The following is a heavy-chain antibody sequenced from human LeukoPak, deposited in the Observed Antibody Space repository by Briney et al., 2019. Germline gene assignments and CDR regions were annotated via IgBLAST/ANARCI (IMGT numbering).Heavy chain of an antibody. Sequence: SLAPSPAPPAITLRSHWTRRPLQAPRKVLQWVANIKQDGSEKYYVDSVKGRFTISRDNAKNSLYLQMNSLRAEDTAVYYCARDGRGAVAGIYYYYYMDVWGKGTTVTVSS. D-gene: IGHD6-19*01. V-gene: IGHV3-7*01. CDR2: IKQDGSEK. J-gene: IGHJ6*03. CDR1: AITLRSHW. CDR3: ARDGRGAVAGIYYYYYMDV.